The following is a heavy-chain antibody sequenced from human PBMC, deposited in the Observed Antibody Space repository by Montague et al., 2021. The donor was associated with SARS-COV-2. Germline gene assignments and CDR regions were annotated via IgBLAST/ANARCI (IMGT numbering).Heavy chain of an antibody. CDR2: IYYSGST. J-gene: IGHJ4*02. V-gene: IGHV4-59*01. CDR1: GGSISSYY. D-gene: IGHD3-10*01. Sequence: SETLSLTCTVSGGSISSYYWSWIRQPPGKGLEWIGYIYYSGSTNYNPSLKSRATISVDTSKNQFSLKLSSVTAADTAVYYCAREGGGSGSYYYSFDYWGQGTLVTVSS. CDR3: AREGGGSGSYYYSFDY.